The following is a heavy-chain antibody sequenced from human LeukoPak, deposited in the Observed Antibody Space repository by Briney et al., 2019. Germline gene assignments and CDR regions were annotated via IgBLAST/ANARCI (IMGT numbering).Heavy chain of an antibody. CDR1: GGSISSYY. V-gene: IGHV4-59*08. Sequence: SETLSLTCTVSGGSISSYYWSWIREPPGKGLEWIGYIYYSGSTNYNPSLKSRVTISVDTSKNQFSLKLSSVTAADTAVYYCARLALGYHDSSGYYYEKGYNWFDPWGQGTLVTVSS. CDR3: ARLALGYHDSSGYYYEKGYNWFDP. CDR2: IYYSGST. D-gene: IGHD3-22*01. J-gene: IGHJ5*02.